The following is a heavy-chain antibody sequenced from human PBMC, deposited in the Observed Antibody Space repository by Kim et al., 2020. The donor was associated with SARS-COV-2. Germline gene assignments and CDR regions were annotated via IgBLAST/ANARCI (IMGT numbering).Heavy chain of an antibody. CDR3: ARSGRRTRYFDWLSDFDY. V-gene: IGHV4-59*01. CDR1: GDSINSYY. Sequence: SETLSLTCTVSGDSINSYYWSWIRQPPGKGLEWIGYIYYSGSTNYNPSLKSRVTISVDTSKNQFSLKLSSVTAADTAVYYCARSGRRTRYFDWLSDFDYWGQGTLVTVSS. J-gene: IGHJ4*02. CDR2: IYYSGST. D-gene: IGHD3-9*01.